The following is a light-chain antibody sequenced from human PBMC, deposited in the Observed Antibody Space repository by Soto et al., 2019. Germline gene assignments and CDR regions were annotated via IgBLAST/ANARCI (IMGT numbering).Light chain of an antibody. CDR1: QSISSY. CDR2: AAS. Sequence: DIQFTQSPSSLSAYVGDRVTITCRASQSISSYLNWYQQKPGKAPKLLIYAASRLLSGVPSRFSGSGSGTDFTLTISSLEPEDFAGYYCQQRSTWPPITFGQGTRLE. J-gene: IGKJ5*01. V-gene: IGKV1-39*01. CDR3: QQRSTWPPIT.